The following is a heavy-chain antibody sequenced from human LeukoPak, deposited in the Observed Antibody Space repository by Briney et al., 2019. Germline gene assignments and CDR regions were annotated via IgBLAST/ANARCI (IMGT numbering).Heavy chain of an antibody. Sequence: KSSETLSLTCTVSGGSISSYYRSWIRQPPGKGLEWIGYIYYSGSTNYNPSLKSRVTISVDTSKNQFSLKLSSVTAADTAVYYCAREDSTVRTYYFDYWGQGTLVTVSS. V-gene: IGHV4-59*01. CDR1: GGSISSYY. J-gene: IGHJ4*02. D-gene: IGHD4-17*01. CDR2: IYYSGST. CDR3: AREDSTVRTYYFDY.